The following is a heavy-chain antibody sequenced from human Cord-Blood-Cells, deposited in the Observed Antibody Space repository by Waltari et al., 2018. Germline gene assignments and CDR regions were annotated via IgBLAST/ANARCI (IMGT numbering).Heavy chain of an antibody. V-gene: IGHV3-33*06. CDR3: AKSGYNDFPFDY. J-gene: IGHJ4*02. CDR1: GFTFSSYG. CDR2: IWYDGSNK. D-gene: IGHD1-1*01. Sequence: QVQLVESGGGVVQPGRSLRLSCAASGFTFSSYGMHWVRQAPGKGLEWVAVIWYDGSNKYYADSVKGRFTIARDNSKNTLYLQMNSLRAEDTAVYYCAKSGYNDFPFDYWGQGTLVTVSS.